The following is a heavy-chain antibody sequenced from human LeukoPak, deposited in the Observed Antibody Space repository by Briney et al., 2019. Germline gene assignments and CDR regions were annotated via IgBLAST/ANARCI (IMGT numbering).Heavy chain of an antibody. CDR1: GXSISSGDVY. CDR2: IYYSGTT. Sequence: SETLSLTCTVSGXSISSGDVYWSWIRQHPGMGLEWIGYIYYSGTTYYSPSLKSRASISLDTTKNQFSLKLSSVTAADTAVYYCARDSDPSLGGHYAFDIWGQGTVVTVSS. D-gene: IGHD3-16*01. V-gene: IGHV4-31*03. J-gene: IGHJ3*02. CDR3: ARDSDPSLGGHYAFDI.